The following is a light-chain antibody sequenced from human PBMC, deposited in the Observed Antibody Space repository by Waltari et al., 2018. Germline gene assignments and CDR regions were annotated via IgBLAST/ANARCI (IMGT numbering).Light chain of an antibody. Sequence: QSALTQPPYASGSPGQSVTISCTGTSTDVGGYNYVCWYQQYPGKAPKLMIYEVSKRPPGVPHRFSGSKSGNTASLTVSGLQADDEADYYGSSYAGSNSPVVFGGGTKLTVL. CDR3: SSYAGSNSPVV. J-gene: IGLJ2*01. CDR1: STDVGGYNY. V-gene: IGLV2-8*01. CDR2: EVS.